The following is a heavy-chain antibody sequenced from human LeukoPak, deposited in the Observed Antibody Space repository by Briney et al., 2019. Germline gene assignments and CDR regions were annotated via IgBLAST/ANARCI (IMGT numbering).Heavy chain of an antibody. D-gene: IGHD3-9*01. Sequence: GGSLRLSCAASGFTFSSYWMSWVRQAPGKGLEWVATIKPDGSEKYYVDSVKGRLAIFRDNAKNSLYLQMNSLRAEDTAVYYCARADWFSFDYWGQGNMVAVSA. J-gene: IGHJ4*02. CDR3: ARADWFSFDY. V-gene: IGHV3-7*04. CDR1: GFTFSSYW. CDR2: IKPDGSEK.